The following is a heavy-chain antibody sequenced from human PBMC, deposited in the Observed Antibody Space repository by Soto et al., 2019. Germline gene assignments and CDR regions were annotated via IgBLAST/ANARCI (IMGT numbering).Heavy chain of an antibody. D-gene: IGHD3-9*01. J-gene: IGHJ4*02. Sequence: GSLRLSCAASGFPLTSYGMTWVRQAPGGGLEWVSAVSPDGVDTHYADSVKGRFTISRDTXXXTXXLXXNXLRXXDTXVYYCAKDTSTGFADYWGMGTLVTVSS. CDR3: AKDTSTGFADY. V-gene: IGHV3-23*01. CDR2: VSPDGVDT. CDR1: GFPLTSYG.